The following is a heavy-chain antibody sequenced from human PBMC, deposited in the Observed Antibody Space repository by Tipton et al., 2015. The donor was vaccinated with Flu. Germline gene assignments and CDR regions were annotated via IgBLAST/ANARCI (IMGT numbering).Heavy chain of an antibody. V-gene: IGHV4-34*01. CDR1: GGSFSGYY. CDR3: ARSSPTYDYTYYYYYYGMDV. Sequence: TLSLTCAVYGGSFSGYYWSWIRQPPGKGLEWIGEINHSGSTNYNPPLKSRVTISVDTSKNQFSLKLSSVTAADTAVYYCARSSPTYDYTYYYYYYGMDVWGQGTTVTVSS. D-gene: IGHD4-11*01. J-gene: IGHJ6*02. CDR2: INHSGST.